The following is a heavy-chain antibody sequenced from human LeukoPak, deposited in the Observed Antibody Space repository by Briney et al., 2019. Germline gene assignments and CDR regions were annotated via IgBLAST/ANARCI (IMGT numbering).Heavy chain of an antibody. D-gene: IGHD5-12*01. CDR2: MYNSGST. Sequence: PSETLSLTCAVSGGSISSYHWSWFRQAPGKGLEWIGYMYNSGSTNFNPSLKSRVTISGDTSKNQFSLKLSSVTAADTAVYYCAGRDANLDIVPTLFPFDYWGQGALVTVSS. V-gene: IGHV4-59*01. CDR1: GGSISSYH. J-gene: IGHJ4*02. CDR3: AGRDANLDIVPTLFPFDY.